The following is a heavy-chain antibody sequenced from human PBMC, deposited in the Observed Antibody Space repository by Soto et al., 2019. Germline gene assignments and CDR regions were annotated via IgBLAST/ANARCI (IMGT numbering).Heavy chain of an antibody. D-gene: IGHD3-3*01. V-gene: IGHV4-34*01. Sequence: QVQLQQWGAGLLKPSETLSLTCAVYGGSFSGYYWSWIRQPPGRGLEWIGEINHSGSTNYNPSLKRRVTMSVDTSKNPFSLKLSSVTAADTAVYFCARAVGGYDFWSASYYYYYDMDVWGKGTTVTVSS. CDR3: ARAVGGYDFWSASYYYYYDMDV. CDR2: INHSGST. CDR1: GGSFSGYY. J-gene: IGHJ6*03.